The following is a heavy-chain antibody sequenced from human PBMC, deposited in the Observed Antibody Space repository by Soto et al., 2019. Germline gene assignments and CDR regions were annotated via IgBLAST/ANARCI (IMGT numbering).Heavy chain of an antibody. CDR2: ICSDGTT. V-gene: IGHV4-4*07. CDR1: GGSISGYY. Sequence: SSETLSLTCTVSGGSISGYYWSWVRQPAGKGLEWVGRICSDGTTNYSPSLKSRVTMSLDTSKDQFSLHLNSVTAADTAVYYCSRVGCSNSKCYTRGMDVWGQGXTVTVSS. CDR3: SRVGCSNSKCYTRGMDV. D-gene: IGHD2-2*01. J-gene: IGHJ6*02.